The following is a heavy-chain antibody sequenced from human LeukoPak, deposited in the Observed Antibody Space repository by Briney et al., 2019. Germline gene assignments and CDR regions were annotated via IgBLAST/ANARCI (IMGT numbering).Heavy chain of an antibody. J-gene: IGHJ4*02. D-gene: IGHD5-18*01. Sequence: ASVKVSCKASGYTFTSYGFSWVRQAPGQGLEWMGWVSAYNGNTNYAQKVQGRVTMTTDTSTSTAYMELRSLRSDDTAVYYCASRIPAGYSYGSGDFDYWGQGTLVTVSS. CDR3: ASRIPAGYSYGSGDFDY. CDR1: GYTFTSYG. V-gene: IGHV1-18*01. CDR2: VSAYNGNT.